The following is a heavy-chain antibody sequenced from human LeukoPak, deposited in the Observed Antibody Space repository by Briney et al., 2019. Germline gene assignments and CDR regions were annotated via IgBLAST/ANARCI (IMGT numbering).Heavy chain of an antibody. CDR1: GGSIRSYY. CDR2: IFYSGST. V-gene: IGHV4-59*08. J-gene: IGHJ4*02. Sequence: SETLSLTCTVSGGSIRSYYWSWIRQSPGKGLEWIAYIFYSGSTHYNPSPQSRVTVSVDTSKNQVSLRLRSVTAADTAVYYCARHASSTLYGPLMYYFDYWGRGTLVTVSS. CDR3: ARHASSTLYGPLMYYFDY. D-gene: IGHD2/OR15-2a*01.